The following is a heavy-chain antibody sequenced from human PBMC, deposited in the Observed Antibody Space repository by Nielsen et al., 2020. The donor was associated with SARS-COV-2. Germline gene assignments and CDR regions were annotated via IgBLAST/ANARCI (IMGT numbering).Heavy chain of an antibody. V-gene: IGHV3-30-3*01. CDR3: ARGNGWGSYFDY. CDR1: GFTFSTYA. CDR2: ISYDGSEK. D-gene: IGHD7-27*01. Sequence: GESLKISSAASGFTFSTYAMHWVRQAPGKGLEWVAVISYDGSEKYFADSVKGRFTISRDNSKNTLYLHMNSLRAEDTAVYYCARGNGWGSYFDYWGQGTLVTVSS. J-gene: IGHJ4*02.